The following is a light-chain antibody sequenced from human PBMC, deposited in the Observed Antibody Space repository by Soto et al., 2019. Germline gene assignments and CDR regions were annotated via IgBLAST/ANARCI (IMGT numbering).Light chain of an antibody. CDR1: SSDIGAGYD. CDR3: QSYESSLNGSLV. CDR2: GNS. J-gene: IGLJ3*02. V-gene: IGLV1-40*01. Sequence: QSVLTQPASVSGAPGQRITISCTGSSSDIGAGYDVHWYQQLAGTAPKLLIYGNSNRPSGVPDRFSVSKSDTSASLAITWLQAEDEADYYCQSYESSLNGSLVFGGGTKLTVL.